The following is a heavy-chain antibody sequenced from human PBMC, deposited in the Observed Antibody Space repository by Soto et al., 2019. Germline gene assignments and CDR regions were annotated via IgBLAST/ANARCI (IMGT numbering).Heavy chain of an antibody. V-gene: IGHV1-2*04. J-gene: IGHJ4*02. D-gene: IGHD5-12*01. Sequence: VKVSCKASGYTFTGYYMHWVRQAPGQGLEWMGWINPNSGGTNYAQKFQGWVTMTRDTSISTAYMELSRLRSDDTAVYYCAREVGSGYDLGAFDYWGQGTLVTVSS. CDR2: INPNSGGT. CDR1: GYTFTGYY. CDR3: AREVGSGYDLGAFDY.